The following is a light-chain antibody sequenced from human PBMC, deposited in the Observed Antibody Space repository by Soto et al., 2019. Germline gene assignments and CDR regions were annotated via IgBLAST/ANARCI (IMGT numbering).Light chain of an antibody. Sequence: DIQLTQSPSSLSASVGDSVTITCRASQSVRTYLNWYQHKIGKAPKLLIYATSSLQSGVPSRFSGSGDGTDCSLAISNLRPEDFATYSCQQSYSLPLTFGGGTTVEIK. CDR1: QSVRTY. CDR3: QQSYSLPLT. CDR2: ATS. V-gene: IGKV1-39*01. J-gene: IGKJ4*01.